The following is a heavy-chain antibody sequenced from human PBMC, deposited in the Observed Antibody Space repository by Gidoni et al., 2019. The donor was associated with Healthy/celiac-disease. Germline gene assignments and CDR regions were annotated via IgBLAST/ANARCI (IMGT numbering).Heavy chain of an antibody. CDR2: ISGSGGST. V-gene: IGHV3-23*04. CDR3: AKVGGYDFWSGSGGMDV. CDR1: GFTFSSYA. D-gene: IGHD3-3*01. Sequence: EVQLVESGGGLVQPGGSLRLSCAASGFTFSSYAMSWVRQAPGKGLEWVSAISGSGGSTYYADSVKGRFTISRDNSKNTLYLQMNSLRAEDTAVYYCAKVGGYDFWSGSGGMDVWAKGPRSPSP. J-gene: IGHJ6*02.